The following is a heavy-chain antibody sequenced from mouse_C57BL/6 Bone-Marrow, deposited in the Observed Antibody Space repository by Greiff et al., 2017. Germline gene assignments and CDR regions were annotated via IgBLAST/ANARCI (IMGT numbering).Heavy chain of an antibody. CDR2: IDPSDSET. D-gene: IGHD3-1*01. J-gene: IGHJ4*01. Sequence: VQLQQPGAELVRPGSSVKLSCKASGYTFTSYWMHWVKQRPIQGLEWIGNIDPSDSETHYNQKFKDKATLTVDKSSSTAYMQLSSLTSEDSAVYYCARYRAHYAMDYWGQGTSVTVSS. CDR1: GYTFTSYW. CDR3: ARYRAHYAMDY. V-gene: IGHV1-52*01.